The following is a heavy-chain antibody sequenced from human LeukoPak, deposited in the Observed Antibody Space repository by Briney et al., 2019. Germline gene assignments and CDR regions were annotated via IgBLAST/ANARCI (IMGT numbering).Heavy chain of an antibody. CDR3: ARWLRRPIDY. CDR1: GFTFSSYA. D-gene: IGHD5-12*01. CDR2: ISGNGDGT. V-gene: IGHV3-23*01. Sequence: PGGSLRLSCAASGFTFSSYAMTWVRQAPGKGLEWVSAISGNGDGTYYADSVKGRFTISRDNSRTTLFLQMNSLRAEDTAVYYCARWLRRPIDYWGQGTLVTVSS. J-gene: IGHJ4*02.